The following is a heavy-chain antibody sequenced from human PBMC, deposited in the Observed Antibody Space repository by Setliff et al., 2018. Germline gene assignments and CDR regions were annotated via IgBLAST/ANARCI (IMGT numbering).Heavy chain of an antibody. CDR3: ERLVRYCTTTSCQRTSGDDF. D-gene: IGHD2-2*01. V-gene: IGHV1-18*01. CDR1: GYSFTSYG. CDR2: ISAYNDNK. Sequence: GASVKVSCKASGYSFTSYGISWVRQAPGQGLEWMGWISAYNDNKNYAQKFQGRVTMTTDTSTNTVFMELRSLRSDDTAVYYCERLVRYCTTTSCQRTSGDDFWGQGTLVTVSS. J-gene: IGHJ4*02.